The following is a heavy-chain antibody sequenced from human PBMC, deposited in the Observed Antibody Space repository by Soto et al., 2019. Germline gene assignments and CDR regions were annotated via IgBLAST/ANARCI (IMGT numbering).Heavy chain of an antibody. CDR2: IYHSGST. J-gene: IGHJ4*02. D-gene: IGHD5-12*01. CDR3: ASSPDIVATCFDY. CDR1: GGSISSGGYS. V-gene: IGHV4-30-2*01. Sequence: PSETLSLTCAVSGGSISSGGYSWSWIRQPPGKGLEWIGYIYHSGSTYYNPSLKSRVTISVDRSKNQFSLKLSSVTAADTAVYYCASSPDIVATCFDYWGQGTLVTVSS.